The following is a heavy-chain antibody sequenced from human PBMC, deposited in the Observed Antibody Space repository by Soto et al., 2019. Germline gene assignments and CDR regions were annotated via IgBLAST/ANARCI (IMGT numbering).Heavy chain of an antibody. CDR2: ISSSSSTI. D-gene: IGHD3-10*01. CDR1: GFTFSSYS. Sequence: EVQLVESGGGLVQPGGSLRLSCAASGFTFSSYSMNWVRQAPGKGLEWVSYISSSSSTIYYADSVKGRFTISRDNAKNSLYLQMNSLRDEDTAVYYCARTEATYYYGAGPRRYYYYGMDVWGQGTTVTVSS. V-gene: IGHV3-48*02. CDR3: ARTEATYYYGAGPRRYYYYGMDV. J-gene: IGHJ6*02.